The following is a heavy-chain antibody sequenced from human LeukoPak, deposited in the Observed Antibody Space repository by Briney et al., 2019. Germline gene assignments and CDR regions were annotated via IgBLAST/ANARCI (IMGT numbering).Heavy chain of an antibody. D-gene: IGHD6-13*01. CDR1: GFTFSSYA. J-gene: IGHJ4*02. CDR2: ISTNGGST. V-gene: IGHV3-64*01. CDR3: AGGSSWYRGIDY. Sequence: GGSLRLSCAASGFTFSSYAMYWVRQAPGKGLEYVSAISTNGGSTYYAHSVKGRFTISRDNSKNTLYLQMGSLRAEDMAVYYCAGGSSWYRGIDYWGQGTLVTVSS.